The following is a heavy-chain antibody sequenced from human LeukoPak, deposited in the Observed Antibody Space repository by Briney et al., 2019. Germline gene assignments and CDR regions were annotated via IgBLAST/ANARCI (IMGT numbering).Heavy chain of an antibody. V-gene: IGHV3-7*01. CDR2: IKVDGSET. CDR3: SKSLNY. J-gene: IGHJ4*02. Sequence: GGSLRLSCVDSGFTFSRSWMDWVRQAPGKGLGWVANIKVDGSETYYVDSAKGRFTISRDNAKSSLYLQMDSLRVEDTAIYYCSKSLNYWGQGTLATVSS. CDR1: GFTFSRSW.